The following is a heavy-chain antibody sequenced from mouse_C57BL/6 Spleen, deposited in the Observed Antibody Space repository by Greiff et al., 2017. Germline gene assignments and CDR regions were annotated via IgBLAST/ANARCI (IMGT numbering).Heavy chain of an antibody. CDR3: ARWGYDYDAVDY. CDR1: GYAFTNYL. V-gene: IGHV1-54*01. CDR2: INPGSGGT. D-gene: IGHD2-4*01. J-gene: IGHJ2*01. Sequence: QVQLQQSGAELVRPGTSVKVSCKASGYAFTNYLIEWVKQRPGQGLEWIGVINPGSGGTNYNEKFKGKATLTADKSSSTAYMQLSSLTSEDSAVXFCARWGYDYDAVDYWGQGTTLTVSS.